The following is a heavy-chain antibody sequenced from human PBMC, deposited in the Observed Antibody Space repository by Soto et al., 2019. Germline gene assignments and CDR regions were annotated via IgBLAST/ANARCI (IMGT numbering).Heavy chain of an antibody. D-gene: IGHD6-6*01. Sequence: QVQLVESGGGVVQPGRSLTLSCATSGFTFSGHGMHWVRQAPGKGLEWVAAISSDGSDQYHADSVKGRLTISRDNSNNALDQQRSSLRAEDTAVYCCAKVRYCTSSTIDYWGQGTLVTVSS. J-gene: IGHJ4*02. CDR3: AKVRYCTSSTIDY. CDR1: GFTFSGHG. CDR2: ISSDGSDQ. V-gene: IGHV3-30*18.